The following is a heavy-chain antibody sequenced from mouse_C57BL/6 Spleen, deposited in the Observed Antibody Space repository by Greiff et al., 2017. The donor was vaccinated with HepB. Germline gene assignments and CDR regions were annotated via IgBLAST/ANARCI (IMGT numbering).Heavy chain of an antibody. J-gene: IGHJ2*01. D-gene: IGHD2-5*01. Sequence: DVHLVESGGGLVKPGGSLKLSCAASGFTFSSYAMSWVRQTPEKRLEWVATISDGGSYTYYPDNVKGRFTISRDNAKNNLYLQMSHLKSEDTAMYYCARENYSNPYLDYWGQGTTLTVSS. CDR2: ISDGGSYT. V-gene: IGHV5-4*01. CDR1: GFTFSSYA. CDR3: ARENYSNPYLDY.